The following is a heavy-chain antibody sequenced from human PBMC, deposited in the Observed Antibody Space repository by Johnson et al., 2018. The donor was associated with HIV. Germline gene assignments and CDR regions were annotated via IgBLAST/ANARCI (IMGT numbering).Heavy chain of an antibody. CDR1: RFTFRSYG. V-gene: IGHV3-30*18. D-gene: IGHD5-12*01. J-gene: IGHJ3*02. Sequence: QVQLVESGGGVVQPGRSLRLSCAASRFTFRSYGMHWVRQAPGKGLECVAVISYDGSNKYYADSVKGRFTISRDNSKNTLYLQMSSLRAEDTAVYYCAKCRGLGARGAFDIWGQGTMVTVSS. CDR3: AKCRGLGARGAFDI. CDR2: ISYDGSNK.